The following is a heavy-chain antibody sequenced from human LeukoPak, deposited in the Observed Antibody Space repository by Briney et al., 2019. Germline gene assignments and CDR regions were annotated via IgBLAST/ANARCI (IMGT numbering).Heavy chain of an antibody. CDR2: IIPIFGTA. CDR1: GGTFSSYA. V-gene: IGHV1-69*13. D-gene: IGHD6-13*01. Sequence: SVKVSCTASGGTFSSYAISWVRQAPGQGLEWMGGIIPIFGTANYAQKFQGRVTITADESTSTAYMELSGLRSEDTAVYYCARAGTVGSSSWFPIDYWGQGTLVTVSS. J-gene: IGHJ4*02. CDR3: ARAGTVGSSSWFPIDY.